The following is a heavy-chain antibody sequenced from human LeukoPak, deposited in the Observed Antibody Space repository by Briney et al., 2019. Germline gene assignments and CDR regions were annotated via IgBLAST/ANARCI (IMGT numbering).Heavy chain of an antibody. J-gene: IGHJ3*02. CDR1: GGSISSYY. V-gene: IGHV4-59*01. Sequence: PSETLSLTCTVSGGSISSYYWSWIRQPPGKGLEWIGYIYYSGSTNYNPSLKSRVTISVDTSKNQFSLKLSSVTAADTAVYYCARVRSSGWFNRDAFDIWGQGTMVTVSS. D-gene: IGHD6-19*01. CDR3: ARVRSSGWFNRDAFDI. CDR2: IYYSGST.